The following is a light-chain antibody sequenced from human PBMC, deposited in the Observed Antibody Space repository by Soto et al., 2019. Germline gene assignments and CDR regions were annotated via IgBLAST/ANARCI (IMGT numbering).Light chain of an antibody. CDR2: GAS. CDR1: QSVSSH. CDR3: QHYDVWPLT. V-gene: IGKV3-15*01. J-gene: IGKJ1*01. Sequence: EIVLTQSPATLSVSPGGGATLSCRASQSVSSHLAWYQQKPGQGPRLLICGASTRATGIPARFSGSGSGTEFTLTISSLQSEDFAVYYCQHYDVWPLTFGQGTKVEIK.